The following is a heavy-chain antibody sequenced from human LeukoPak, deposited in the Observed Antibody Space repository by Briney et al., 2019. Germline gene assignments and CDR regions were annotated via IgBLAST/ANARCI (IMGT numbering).Heavy chain of an antibody. CDR2: IKQAGSEK. Sequence: GGSLRLSCAASGFTFRDYWMNSVRQAPGKGLEWVASIKQAGSEKYYVDSVKGRFTISRDNAKNSLYLQMNSLRAEDTAVYYCARDGTSIVGSLDYWGQGTLVTVSS. J-gene: IGHJ4*02. V-gene: IGHV3-7*05. D-gene: IGHD1-26*01. CDR3: ARDGTSIVGSLDY. CDR1: GFTFRDYW.